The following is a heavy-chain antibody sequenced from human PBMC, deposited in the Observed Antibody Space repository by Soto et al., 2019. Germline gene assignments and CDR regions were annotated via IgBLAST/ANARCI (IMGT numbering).Heavy chain of an antibody. D-gene: IGHD2-21*01. CDR1: GDSISGYY. CDR3: AKYRRSDAEAYTFHH. Sequence: VQLQESGPGLVKPSETLSLTCALSGDSISGYYWSWIRQSPGKGLEWIGFIYYTGDTNYNPSLKSRVTMSVDTTKNQFSLRLSSVTAADTAVYFCAKYRRSDAEAYTFHHWGPGALVTVSS. V-gene: IGHV4-59*01. CDR2: IYYTGDT. J-gene: IGHJ4*02.